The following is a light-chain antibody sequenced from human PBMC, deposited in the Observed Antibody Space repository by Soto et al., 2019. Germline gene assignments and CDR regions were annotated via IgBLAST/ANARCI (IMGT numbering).Light chain of an antibody. Sequence: EIVLTQSPATLSSFPGGRVTLSCRASQAVNTRLAWCQHKPGQAPRLLIYLTSNRAAGIPARFSGSGSGTDFTLTISDVEPEDFAVYYCHQRQSWPRTFGQGTKVDIK. V-gene: IGKV3D-11*03. J-gene: IGKJ1*01. CDR3: HQRQSWPRT. CDR2: LTS. CDR1: QAVNTR.